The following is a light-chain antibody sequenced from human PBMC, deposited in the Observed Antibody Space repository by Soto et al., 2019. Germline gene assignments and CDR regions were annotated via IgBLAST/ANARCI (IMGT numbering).Light chain of an antibody. Sequence: QSVLTQPASVSGSPGQSITISCTGTSSDVGSYNLVSWYQHHPGKAPKLMIYEVSKRPSGVSNRFSGSKSGNTASLTISGLQAEDEADYYCCSYAGSLVVFGGGTKLTVL. CDR2: EVS. CDR1: SSDVGSYNL. J-gene: IGLJ2*01. CDR3: CSYAGSLVV. V-gene: IGLV2-23*02.